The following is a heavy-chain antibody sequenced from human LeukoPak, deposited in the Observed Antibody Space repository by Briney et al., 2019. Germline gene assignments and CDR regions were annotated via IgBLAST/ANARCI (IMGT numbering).Heavy chain of an antibody. V-gene: IGHV3-21*01. CDR1: GFSFSSYS. CDR2: ISSSKSYI. J-gene: IGHJ4*02. Sequence: PGGSLRLSCAASGFSFSSYSMNWVRQAPGKGLEWVSSISSSKSYIFYADSVKGRFTIFRDNAKNSLYLEMTSLRAEDTAVYYCASGSPAGDYWGQGTLVTVSS. D-gene: IGHD1-26*01. CDR3: ASGSPAGDY.